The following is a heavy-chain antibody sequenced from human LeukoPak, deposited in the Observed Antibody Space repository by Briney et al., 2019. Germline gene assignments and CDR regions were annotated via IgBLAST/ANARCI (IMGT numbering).Heavy chain of an antibody. CDR1: GGSMSSGGYS. D-gene: IGHD1-26*01. CDR3: ARHCKVSLVGVGATKFEGVFDY. Sequence: SETLSLTCVVSGGSMSSGGYSWSWIRQPPGKGLEWIGEINHSGSTNYNPSLKSRVTISVDTSKNQFSLKLSSVTAADTAVYYCARHCKVSLVGVGATKFEGVFDYWGQGTLVTVSS. J-gene: IGHJ4*02. CDR2: INHSGST. V-gene: IGHV4-34*01.